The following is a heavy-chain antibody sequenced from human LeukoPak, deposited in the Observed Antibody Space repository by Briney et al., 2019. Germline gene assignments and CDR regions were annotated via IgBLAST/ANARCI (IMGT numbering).Heavy chain of an antibody. D-gene: IGHD3-3*01. CDR2: IYPGDSDT. J-gene: IGHJ6*03. Sequence: GESLKISCKGSGYSLTSYWIGWVRQMPGKGLEWMGIIYPGDSDTRYSPSFQGQVTISADKSISTAYLQWSSLKASDTAMYYCARLGATPDYDFWSGYSPRYYMDVWGKGTTVTVSS. V-gene: IGHV5-51*01. CDR1: GYSLTSYW. CDR3: ARLGATPDYDFWSGYSPRYYMDV.